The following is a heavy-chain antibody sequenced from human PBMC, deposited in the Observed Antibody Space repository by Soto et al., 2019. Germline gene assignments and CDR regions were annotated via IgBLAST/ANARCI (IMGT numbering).Heavy chain of an antibody. V-gene: IGHV3-30-3*01. D-gene: IGHD2-2*01. Sequence: QVQLVESGGGVVQPGRSLRLSCAASGFTFSSYAMHWVRQAPGTGLEWVAVISYDGRNKYYADSVKGRFTISRDNSKNTLELQMNSLRAEDTAVYYCASSGKYQLLAFLFDYWGPGTLVTVSS. J-gene: IGHJ4*02. CDR3: ASSGKYQLLAFLFDY. CDR1: GFTFSSYA. CDR2: ISYDGRNK.